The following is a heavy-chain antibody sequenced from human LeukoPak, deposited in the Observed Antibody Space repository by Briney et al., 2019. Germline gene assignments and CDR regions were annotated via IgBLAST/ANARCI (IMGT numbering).Heavy chain of an antibody. CDR1: GYTFTSYD. Sequence: GASVKVSCKASGYTFTSYDINWVRQAPGQGLEWMGGIIPIFGTANYAQKFQGRVTITADESTSTAYMELSSLRSEDTAVYYCARNVAMVRDWFDPWGQGTLVTVSS. D-gene: IGHD3-10*01. CDR2: IIPIFGTA. CDR3: ARNVAMVRDWFDP. J-gene: IGHJ5*02. V-gene: IGHV1-69*13.